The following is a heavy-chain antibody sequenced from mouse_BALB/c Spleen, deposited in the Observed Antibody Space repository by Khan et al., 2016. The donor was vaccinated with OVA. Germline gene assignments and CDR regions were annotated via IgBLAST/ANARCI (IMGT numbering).Heavy chain of an antibody. J-gene: IGHJ2*01. CDR1: GYTFINYW. Sequence: QVQLKESGAELAKPGASVKMSCKASGYTFINYWILWVKQRLGQGLEWIGYINPSTAYTEYNQNFKDKATLTADKSSSTAYMQLSSLTSEDSAVYYCARRGLRWDFDYWGQGTTLTVSS. CDR3: ARRGLRWDFDY. D-gene: IGHD1-1*01. CDR2: INPSTAYT. V-gene: IGHV1-7*01.